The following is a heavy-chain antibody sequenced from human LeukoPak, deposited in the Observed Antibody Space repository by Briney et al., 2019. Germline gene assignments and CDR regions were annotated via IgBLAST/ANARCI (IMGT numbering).Heavy chain of an antibody. CDR1: GFTFSSYA. CDR3: AKDPKWEQGTD. J-gene: IGHJ4*02. D-gene: IGHD1-26*01. V-gene: IGHV3-23*01. CDR2: ISGSGGST. Sequence: GGSLRLSCAASGFTFSSYAMSWVRQAAGKGLEWVSAISGSGGSTYYADSVKGRFTISRDNSKNTLYLQMNSLRAEDTAVYYCAKDPKWEQGTDWGQGTLVTVSS.